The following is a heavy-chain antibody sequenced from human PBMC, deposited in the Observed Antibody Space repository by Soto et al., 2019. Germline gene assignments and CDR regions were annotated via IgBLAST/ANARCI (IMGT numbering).Heavy chain of an antibody. Sequence: GSLRLSCAASGXTFKESAMNWVRQAPGKGLELVASITDTGASTLYAESVRGRLSISRDNAKNTLYLQMKSLRGEDTSLYYCAKGRGRAWAWYVDNWAQATLVTVSS. J-gene: IGHJ4*02. D-gene: IGHD3-10*01. CDR1: GXTFKESA. CDR2: ITDTGAST. V-gene: IGHV3-23*01. CDR3: AKGRGRAWAWYVDN.